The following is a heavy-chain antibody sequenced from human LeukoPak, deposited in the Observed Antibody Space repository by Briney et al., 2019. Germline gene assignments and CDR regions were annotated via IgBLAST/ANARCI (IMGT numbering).Heavy chain of an antibody. CDR1: GFTFSSYA. Sequence: GGSLRLSCAASGFTFSSYAMSWVRQAPGKGLEWVSAISGSGGSTYYADSVKGRFTISRDNSKNTLYLQMNSLRAEDTAVYYCAKDRSIAAAGRNYCCGMDVWGKGTTVTVSS. V-gene: IGHV3-23*01. J-gene: IGHJ6*04. CDR2: ISGSGGST. CDR3: AKDRSIAAAGRNYCCGMDV. D-gene: IGHD6-13*01.